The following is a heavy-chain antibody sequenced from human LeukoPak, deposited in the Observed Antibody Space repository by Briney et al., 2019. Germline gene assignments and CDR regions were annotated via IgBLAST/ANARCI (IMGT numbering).Heavy chain of an antibody. CDR1: GGSISSYY. V-gene: IGHV4-59*12. J-gene: IGHJ5*02. Sequence: PSETLSLTCTVSGGSISSYYWSWIRQPPGKGLEWIGYIYHSGSTYYNPSLKSRVTISVDRSKNQFSLKLSSVTAADTAVYYCARKDYCSSTSCYDNWFDPWGQGTLVTVSS. D-gene: IGHD2-2*01. CDR3: ARKDYCSSTSCYDNWFDP. CDR2: IYHSGST.